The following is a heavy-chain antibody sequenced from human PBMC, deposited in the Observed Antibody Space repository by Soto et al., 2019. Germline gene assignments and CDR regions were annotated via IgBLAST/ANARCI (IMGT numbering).Heavy chain of an antibody. J-gene: IGHJ4*02. V-gene: IGHV1-18*01. CDR2: ISTYKGNT. CDR3: ATRSPAFDY. CDR1: GYTFTSYG. Sequence: QVQLVQSGPEVKKPGASVKVSCKTSGYTFTSYGISWVRQAPGQGLEWMGWISTYKGNTNYAQKFQGRVTMTTDTSTSTSYMELRSLRSDDTAVYYCATRSPAFDYWGQGTLVTVSS.